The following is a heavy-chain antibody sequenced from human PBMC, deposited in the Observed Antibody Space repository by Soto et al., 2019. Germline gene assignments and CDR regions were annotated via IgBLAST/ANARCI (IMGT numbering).Heavy chain of an antibody. CDR1: GGSISSSNW. CDR3: ARDGIAAAGTTSGGMDV. J-gene: IGHJ6*02. D-gene: IGHD6-13*01. CDR2: IYHSGST. Sequence: QVQLQESGPGLVKPSGTLSLTCAVSGGSISSSNWWSWVRQPPGKGLEWIGEIYHSGSTNYNPSLKSRVTLSVDKSKNQCSLTLSSVTAADTAVYYCARDGIAAAGTTSGGMDVWGQGTTVTVSS. V-gene: IGHV4-4*02.